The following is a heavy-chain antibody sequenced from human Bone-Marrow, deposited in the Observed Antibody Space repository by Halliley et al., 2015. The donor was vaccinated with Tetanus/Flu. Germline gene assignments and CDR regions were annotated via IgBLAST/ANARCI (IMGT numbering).Heavy chain of an antibody. J-gene: IGHJ4*02. Sequence: SLRLSCAASGFTFRRHWMHWVRQAPGKGLLWVARIDYDGGTLDYAASVEGRFTISRDNAANTLYLQMNSLRVEDSAVYFCARNSWGIDYGGQGTLVTVSS. CDR3: ARNSWGIDY. V-gene: IGHV3-74*01. D-gene: IGHD3-16*01. CDR2: IDYDGGTL. CDR1: GFTFRRHW.